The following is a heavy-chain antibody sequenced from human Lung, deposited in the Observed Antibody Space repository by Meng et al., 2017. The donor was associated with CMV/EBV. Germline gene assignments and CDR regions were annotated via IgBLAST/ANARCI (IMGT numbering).Heavy chain of an antibody. CDR1: GFTFSSYS. V-gene: IGHV3-21*01. CDR2: ISNSGAYI. Sequence: GESLKISCAASGFTFSSYSMNWARQAPGKGLEWVSSISNSGAYIYYADSVKGRFTISRDNAQNSLFLHMNSLRAEDSAVYYCARDVSPRSSAYFAIYYFYALDVWGQGTTVTVSS. D-gene: IGHD2-21*01. CDR3: ARDVSPRSSAYFAIYYFYALDV. J-gene: IGHJ6*02.